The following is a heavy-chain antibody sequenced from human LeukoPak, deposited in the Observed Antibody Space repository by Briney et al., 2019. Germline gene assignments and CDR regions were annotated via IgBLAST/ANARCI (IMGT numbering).Heavy chain of an antibody. CDR2: IYFSGST. D-gene: IGHD5-18*01. CDR1: GGSISSYY. V-gene: IGHV4-59*01. Sequence: SETLSLTCTVSGGSISSYYWSWIRQPPGKGLEWIEYIYFSGSTNYNPSLKSRVTISVDTSKSQFSLKLRSVTAADTAFYYCARQRGYDYGPTQTLDYWGQGTLVTVSS. CDR3: ARQRGYDYGPTQTLDY. J-gene: IGHJ4*02.